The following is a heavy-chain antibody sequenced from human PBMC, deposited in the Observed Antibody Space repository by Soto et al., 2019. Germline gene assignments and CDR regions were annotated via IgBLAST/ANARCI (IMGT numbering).Heavy chain of an antibody. CDR3: ARDNCSGGSCYSGCGY. J-gene: IGHJ4*02. CDR2: INAGNGNT. V-gene: IGHV1-3*01. D-gene: IGHD2-15*01. Sequence: ASVKVSCKASGYTFTSYPMHWVRQAPGQRLEWMGWINAGNGNTRYPQRFQGRVTITRDTSASTAYMELSSLRSEDTAVYYCARDNCSGGSCYSGCGYWGQGTLVTVSS. CDR1: GYTFTSYP.